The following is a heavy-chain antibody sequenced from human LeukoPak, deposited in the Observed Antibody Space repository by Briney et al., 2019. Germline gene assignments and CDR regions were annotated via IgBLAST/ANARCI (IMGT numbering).Heavy chain of an antibody. Sequence: SETLSLTCTVSGGSISSYYWSWIRQPPGKGLEWIGYVFHSGSTNYNPSLKSRVTISVDTSKNQFSLKLTSVTAADTAVYYCARDSSGYYRIDYWGQGTLVTVSS. J-gene: IGHJ4*02. CDR2: VFHSGST. V-gene: IGHV4-59*08. D-gene: IGHD3-22*01. CDR3: ARDSSGYYRIDY. CDR1: GGSISSYY.